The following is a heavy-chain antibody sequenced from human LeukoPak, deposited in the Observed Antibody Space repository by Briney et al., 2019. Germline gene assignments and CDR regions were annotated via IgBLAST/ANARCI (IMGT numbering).Heavy chain of an antibody. V-gene: IGHV3-33*01. CDR1: GFILSNYG. CDR3: ARESSLTGAYFDW. D-gene: IGHD3-10*01. Sequence: GGSLRLSCAASGFILSNYGMHWVRQAPGKGLEWVAVIWYDGTNKQYVDSVKGRFTISRDNSENTLYLQMNSLRDEDTAVYYCARESSLTGAYFDWWGQGTLVTVSS. CDR2: IWYDGTNK. J-gene: IGHJ4*02.